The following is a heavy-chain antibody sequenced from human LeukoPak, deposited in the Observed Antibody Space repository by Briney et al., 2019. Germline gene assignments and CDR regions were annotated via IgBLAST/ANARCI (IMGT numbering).Heavy chain of an antibody. D-gene: IGHD3-16*01. J-gene: IGHJ5*02. CDR3: ARQFALTWFDP. CDR1: GDSIRTYH. Sequence: SETLSLTCTVSGDSIRTYHWSWIRQPPGKGLGWIGYISDSGRTNYNPSLKSRVSISPDTSKNQLSLRLSSVTAADTAVYYCARQFALTWFDPWGQGTLVTVSS. V-gene: IGHV4-59*08. CDR2: ISDSGRT.